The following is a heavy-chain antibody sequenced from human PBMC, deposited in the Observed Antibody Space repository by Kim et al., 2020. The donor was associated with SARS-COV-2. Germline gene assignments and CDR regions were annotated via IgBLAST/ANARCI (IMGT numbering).Heavy chain of an antibody. D-gene: IGHD6-19*01. V-gene: IGHV3-23*01. J-gene: IGHJ4*02. Sequence: DSVKGRFTISRDNSKSTLYLQMNSLRAEDTAVYYCAKDIMAIAVAGQFDYWGQGTLVTVSS. CDR3: AKDIMAIAVAGQFDY.